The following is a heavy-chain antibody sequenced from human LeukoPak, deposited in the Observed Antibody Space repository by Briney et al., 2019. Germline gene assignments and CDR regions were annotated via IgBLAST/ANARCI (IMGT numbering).Heavy chain of an antibody. V-gene: IGHV3-48*03. CDR2: ISNDGIMA. Sequence: PGGSLRLSCAASGFTFSNYEMNWVRQAPGKGLEWISYISNDGIMAYYAGSVKGRFTISRDNAKNSLYLQMNSLRADDTAVYYCARETIDCGGDCYDYWGQGTLATVSS. CDR3: ARETIDCGGDCYDY. J-gene: IGHJ4*02. D-gene: IGHD2-21*01. CDR1: GFTFSNYE.